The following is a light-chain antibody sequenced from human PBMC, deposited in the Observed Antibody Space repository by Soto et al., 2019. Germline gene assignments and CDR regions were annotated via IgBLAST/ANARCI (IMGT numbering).Light chain of an antibody. Sequence: EIVLTQSPGTLSLSPGERATLSCRASQSVTTSYLAWYQQKPGQAPRLLIQGASSRATGIPDRFSGSGSGSDFTFTISRLEPEDFAVYYCQQYGSSPPITFGQGTRLEIK. CDR2: GAS. J-gene: IGKJ5*01. V-gene: IGKV3-20*01. CDR1: QSVTTSY. CDR3: QQYGSSPPIT.